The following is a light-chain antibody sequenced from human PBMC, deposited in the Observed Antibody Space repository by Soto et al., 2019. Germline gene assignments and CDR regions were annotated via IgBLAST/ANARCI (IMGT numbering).Light chain of an antibody. V-gene: IGLV1-51*01. Sequence: QSVLTQPPSVSAAPGQKVTMSCSGSSSNIGNNFVAWYQQLPGTAPKLLIYDDTKRPYGIPGRFSASKSGTSATLGITGLHTGDEADYYCGAWDRSLGVVVFGGGTKLTVL. CDR3: GAWDRSLGVVV. CDR1: SSNIGNNF. CDR2: DDT. J-gene: IGLJ3*02.